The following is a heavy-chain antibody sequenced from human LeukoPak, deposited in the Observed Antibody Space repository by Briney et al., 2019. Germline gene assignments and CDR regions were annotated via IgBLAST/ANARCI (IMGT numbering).Heavy chain of an antibody. CDR3: ARDGRGYCSGGSCYPYYYYGMDV. J-gene: IGHJ6*02. CDR2: IYSGGST. D-gene: IGHD2-15*01. V-gene: IGHV3-66*01. Sequence: PGGSLRLSCAASGFTVSSNYMSWVRQAPGKGLEWVSVIYSGGSTYYADSVKGRFTISRDNSKNTLYLRMNSLRAEDTAVYYCARDGRGYCSGGSCYPYYYYGMDVWGQGTTVTVSS. CDR1: GFTVSSNY.